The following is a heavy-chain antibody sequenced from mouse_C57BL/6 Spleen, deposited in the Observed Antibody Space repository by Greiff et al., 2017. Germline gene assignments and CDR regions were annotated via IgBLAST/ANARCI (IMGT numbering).Heavy chain of an antibody. J-gene: IGHJ2*01. CDR1: GYAFSSSW. Sequence: QVQLQQSGPELVKPGASVKISCKASGYAFSSSWMNWVKQRPGKGLEWIGRIYPGDGDTNYNGKFKGKATLTADKSSSTAYMQLSSLTSEDSAVYFCEREYGYEEYYVDYWGQGTTLTVSS. CDR3: EREYGYEEYYVDY. V-gene: IGHV1-82*01. D-gene: IGHD2-2*01. CDR2: IYPGDGDT.